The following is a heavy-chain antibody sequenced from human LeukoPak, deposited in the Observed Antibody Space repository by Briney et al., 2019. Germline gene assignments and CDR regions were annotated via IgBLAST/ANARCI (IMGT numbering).Heavy chain of an antibody. CDR3: AKDAQRGFDYSNSLQY. CDR1: GFTFSHFG. Sequence: GRSLRLSCAASGFTFSHFGMHWVRQAPGKGQEWVSVIWSDGTNEYYADFVKGRFSISRDNSKKTVSLQMNSLRAEDTAVYFCAKDAQRGFDYSNSLQYWGQGILVTVSS. J-gene: IGHJ4*02. CDR2: IWSDGTNE. V-gene: IGHV3-33*03. D-gene: IGHD4-11*01.